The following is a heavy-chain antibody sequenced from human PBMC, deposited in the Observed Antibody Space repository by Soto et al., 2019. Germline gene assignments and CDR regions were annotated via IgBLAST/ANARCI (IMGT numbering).Heavy chain of an antibody. V-gene: IGHV4-30-4*01. CDR1: GGSISSGDYY. Sequence: SETLSLTCTVSGGSISSGDYYWSWIRQPPGKGLEWIGYIYYSGSTYYNPSLKSRVTISVDTSKNQFSLKLSSVTAADTAVYYCPRTSLGYGSGSSNMDVWGQGTTVTVSS. CDR3: PRTSLGYGSGSSNMDV. J-gene: IGHJ6*02. CDR2: IYYSGST. D-gene: IGHD3-10*01.